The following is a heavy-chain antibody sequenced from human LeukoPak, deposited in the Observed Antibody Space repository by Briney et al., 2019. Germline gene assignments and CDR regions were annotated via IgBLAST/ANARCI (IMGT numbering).Heavy chain of an antibody. Sequence: TSETLSLTCTVSGGSISSYYWSWIRQPPGKGLEWIGYIYYSGSTNYNPSLKSRVTISVDTSKNQFSLKLSSVTAADTAVYYCARTRQNYSDSSGFFDYWGQGTLVTVSS. J-gene: IGHJ4*02. V-gene: IGHV4-59*01. CDR1: GGSISSYY. D-gene: IGHD3-22*01. CDR2: IYYSGST. CDR3: ARTRQNYSDSSGFFDY.